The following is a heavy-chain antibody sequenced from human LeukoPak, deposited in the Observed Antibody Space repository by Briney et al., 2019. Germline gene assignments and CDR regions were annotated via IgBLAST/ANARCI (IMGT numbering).Heavy chain of an antibody. V-gene: IGHV3-23*01. CDR3: AKDLRDDPYSSSWYGPDS. J-gene: IGHJ4*02. Sequence: GGSLRLSCAASRFTFPNYAMSWVRQAPGKGLQWVSYISGYGASTFYADSVKGRFTISRDNSKNALYLQMNSLRAEDTALYYCAKDLRDDPYSSSWYGPDSWGQGTLVTVSS. CDR2: ISGYGAST. CDR1: RFTFPNYA. D-gene: IGHD6-13*01.